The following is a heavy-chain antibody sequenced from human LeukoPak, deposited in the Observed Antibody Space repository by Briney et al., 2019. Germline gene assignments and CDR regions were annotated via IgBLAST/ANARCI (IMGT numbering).Heavy chain of an antibody. Sequence: SETLSLTCAVYGGSFSGYYWSWIRQPPGKGLEWIGEINHSGSTNYNPSLKSRVTISVDTSKNQFSLKPSSVTAADTAVYYCARARRKYSSSWYVGVWGQGTTVTVSS. V-gene: IGHV4-34*01. CDR3: ARARRKYSSSWYVGV. J-gene: IGHJ6*02. D-gene: IGHD6-13*01. CDR2: INHSGST. CDR1: GGSFSGYY.